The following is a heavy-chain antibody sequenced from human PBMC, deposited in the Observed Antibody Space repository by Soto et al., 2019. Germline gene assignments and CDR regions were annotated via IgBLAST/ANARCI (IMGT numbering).Heavy chain of an antibody. CDR2: IYYSGNT. V-gene: IGHV4-61*01. D-gene: IGHD6-6*01. CDR1: GGCVSSGPYY. J-gene: IGHJ6*02. CDR3: ARDGAQDSSSRYYYGMDV. Sequence: SETLALTCTVAGGCVSSGPYYCSWIRQPPGKGLEWSGYIYYSGNTNYNPTLKSRVTIAVDTSKNQFSLKLSSVTAADTAVYYCARDGAQDSSSRYYYGMDVGGQGTT.